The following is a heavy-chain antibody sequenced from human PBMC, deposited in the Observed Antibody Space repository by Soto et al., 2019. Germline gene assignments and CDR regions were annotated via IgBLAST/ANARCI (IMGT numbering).Heavy chain of an antibody. J-gene: IGHJ3*02. CDR2: ISGSGGST. Sequence: GGSLRLSCAASGFTFSSYAMSWVRQAPGKGLEWVSAISGSGGSTYYADSGKGRFTISRDNSKNTLYLQMNSLRAEDPAVYYCAKGGRVIADSFDIWGQGTMVTVSS. V-gene: IGHV3-23*01. CDR1: GFTFSSYA. D-gene: IGHD6-13*01. CDR3: AKGGRVIADSFDI.